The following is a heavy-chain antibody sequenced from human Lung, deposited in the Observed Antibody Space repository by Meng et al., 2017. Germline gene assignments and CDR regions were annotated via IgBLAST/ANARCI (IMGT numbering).Heavy chain of an antibody. CDR2: IYYSGST. CDR1: GGSSSSGGYY. V-gene: IGHV4-31*03. J-gene: IGHJ4*02. CDR3: VGTIGYYYAMAY. Sequence: QVKLQESGPGLVRPSPTLSRTCTVSGGSSSSGGYYWSWIRQYPGKGLEWIGYIYYSGSTYSNPSLRTRVTISLDTSKNQFALKLSSVTAADTAVYYCVGTIGYYYAMAYWGQGTLVTVSS. D-gene: IGHD3-22*01.